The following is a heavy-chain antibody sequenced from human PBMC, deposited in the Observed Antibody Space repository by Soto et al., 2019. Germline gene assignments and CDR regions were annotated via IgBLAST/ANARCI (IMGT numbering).Heavy chain of an antibody. CDR1: GGSISSGGYC. J-gene: IGHJ4*02. CDR3: ARGYSYGAGYAADY. Sequence: SETLSLSSTVSGGSISSGGYCWSWIRQHPGKGLEWIGYIYYSGSTNYNPSLKSRVTISVDTSKNQFSLKLSSVTAADTAVYYCARGYSYGAGYAADYWGQGTLVTVSS. D-gene: IGHD5-18*01. V-gene: IGHV4-61*08. CDR2: IYYSGST.